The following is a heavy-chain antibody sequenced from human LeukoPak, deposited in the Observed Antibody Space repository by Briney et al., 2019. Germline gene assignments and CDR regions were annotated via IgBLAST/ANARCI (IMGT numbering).Heavy chain of an antibody. D-gene: IGHD3-9*01. Sequence: PGGSLRLSCAASAFTFSTYSMHWVRQAPGRGLEWVAAISYDGPNKNYADSVKGRFTISRDNSKHTLYLQMNSLRAEDTAVYYCARGTYYNILTGYRSRILGFDYWGQGTLVTVSS. CDR2: ISYDGPNK. J-gene: IGHJ4*02. CDR3: ARGTYYNILTGYRSRILGFDY. V-gene: IGHV3-30*04. CDR1: AFTFSTYS.